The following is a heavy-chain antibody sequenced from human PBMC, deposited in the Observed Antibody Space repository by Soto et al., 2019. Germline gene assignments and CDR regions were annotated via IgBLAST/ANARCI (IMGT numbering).Heavy chain of an antibody. J-gene: IGHJ4*02. CDR3: TTTVMGTVTLYYFDY. V-gene: IGHV3-15*07. CDR1: GFTFNSAW. Sequence: EVQLVESGGGLVKPGGSLRLSCAASGFTFNSAWMNWVRQAPGKGLEWVGHIKSNTAGGTTDYAAPVKGRFTISRDDSKNTLYLQMDSLRTEDTAVYYCTTTVMGTVTLYYFDYWGRGTLVTVSS. CDR2: IKSNTAGGTT. D-gene: IGHD4-17*01.